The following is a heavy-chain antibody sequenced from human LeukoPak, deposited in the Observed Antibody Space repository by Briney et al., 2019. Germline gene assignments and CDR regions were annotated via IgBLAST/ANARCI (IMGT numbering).Heavy chain of an antibody. D-gene: IGHD5-18*01. J-gene: IGHJ4*02. V-gene: IGHV4-4*07. CDR1: GGSISSSY. CDR2: VYYSGST. CDR3: ARVGYSYGSHYFDY. Sequence: SETLSLTCTVSGGSISSSYWSWIRQPAGQGLEWIGRVYYSGSTYYNPSLKSRVTISVDTSKNQFSLKLSSVTAADTAVYYCARVGYSYGSHYFDYWGQGTLVTVSS.